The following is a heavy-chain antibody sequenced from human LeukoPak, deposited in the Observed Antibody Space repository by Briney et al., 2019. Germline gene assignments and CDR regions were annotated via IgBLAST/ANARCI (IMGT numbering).Heavy chain of an antibody. CDR2: ISGSGGST. J-gene: IGHJ4*02. D-gene: IGHD1-26*01. Sequence: GGSLRLSCAAFGSTLISYAMSWVRQAPGNGLEWVSAISGSGGSTYYADSLKGRFIIYRHNSKNTLYLQMNSLGAEYTAVYYCAKDRDSGSYYVPDYWGQGTLVTVSS. CDR3: AKDRDSGSYYVPDY. V-gene: IGHV3-23*01. CDR1: GSTLISYA.